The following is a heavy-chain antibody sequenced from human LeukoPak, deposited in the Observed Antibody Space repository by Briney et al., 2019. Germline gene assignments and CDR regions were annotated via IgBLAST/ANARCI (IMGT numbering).Heavy chain of an antibody. CDR2: MYYSGST. CDR3: ARHDFWSGNYGENYFDY. CDR1: GASISSSSYY. D-gene: IGHD3-3*01. Sequence: SSETLSLTCTVSGASISSSSYYWGWVRQPRGKGLEWIVSMYYSGSTYYNPSLNSLVTLSLDTSKNQLFLKLSSVTAADTAVYYCARHDFWSGNYGENYFDYWGQGTLVTVSS. J-gene: IGHJ4*02. V-gene: IGHV4-39*01.